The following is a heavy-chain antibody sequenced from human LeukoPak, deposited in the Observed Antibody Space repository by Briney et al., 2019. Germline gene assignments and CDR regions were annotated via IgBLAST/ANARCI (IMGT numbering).Heavy chain of an antibody. D-gene: IGHD1-26*01. CDR1: GYTFTGSY. J-gene: IGHJ4*02. CDR3: ATASWSGSYSFPGERTFDY. CDR2: FDPEDGET. V-gene: IGHV1-24*01. Sequence: GASVKVSCKASGYTFTGSYIHWVRQAPGKGLEWMGGFDPEDGETIYAQKFQGRVTMTEDTSTDTAYMELSSLRSEDTAVYYCATASWSGSYSFPGERTFDYWGQGTLVTVSS.